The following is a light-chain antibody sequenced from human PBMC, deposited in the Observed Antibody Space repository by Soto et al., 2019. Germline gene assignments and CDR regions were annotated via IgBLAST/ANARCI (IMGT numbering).Light chain of an antibody. V-gene: IGLV1-47*01. CDR2: RNN. Sequence: QPVLTQPPSASGTPGQRVTISCSGSSSNIGSNYVYWYQQLPGTAPKLLIYRNNQRPSGVPDRFSGSKSGTSASLAISGLGSEDEADYYCAAWDDSLSGQVFGGGTKVTVL. J-gene: IGLJ2*01. CDR1: SSNIGSNY. CDR3: AAWDDSLSGQV.